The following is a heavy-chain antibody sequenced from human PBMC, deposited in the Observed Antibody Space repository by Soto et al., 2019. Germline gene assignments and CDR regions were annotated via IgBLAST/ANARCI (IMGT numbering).Heavy chain of an antibody. D-gene: IGHD1-26*01. CDR3: ARDFGGP. V-gene: IGHV3-7*05. Sequence: EVQLVESGGGLVQPGGSLRLSCTASGFTFSSYWMNWVRQAPGKGLEWVGNIKEDGSEKFYVDSVKGRFTIYRDNAKTSLYLDMNSLSVEDTAIYFCARDFGGPWGQGTLVTVSS. J-gene: IGHJ5*02. CDR1: GFTFSSYW. CDR2: IKEDGSEK.